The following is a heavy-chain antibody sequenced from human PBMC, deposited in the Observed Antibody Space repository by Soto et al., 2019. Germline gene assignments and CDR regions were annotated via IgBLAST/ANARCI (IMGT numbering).Heavy chain of an antibody. Sequence: GASVKVSCKASGYTFTSYYMNWVRQAPGQGLEWLGIINPSDGYTNYAQKFQDRVTMTTDTSTNTVFLELRSLKSDDTAVYYCARDRLRGYDSSGFYSWGQGTMVTVSS. J-gene: IGHJ4*02. CDR1: GYTFTSYY. D-gene: IGHD3-22*01. V-gene: IGHV1-46*01. CDR2: INPSDGYT. CDR3: ARDRLRGYDSSGFYS.